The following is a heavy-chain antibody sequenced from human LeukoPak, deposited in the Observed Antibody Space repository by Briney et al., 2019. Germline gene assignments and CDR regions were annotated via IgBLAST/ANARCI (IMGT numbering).Heavy chain of an antibody. CDR2: ISSSSSYI. J-gene: IGHJ4*02. V-gene: IGHV3-21*01. CDR3: ARDLWLIDY. Sequence: GGSLRLSCAASGFTFSSYSMNWVRQAPGKGLEWVSSISSSSSYIYYADSMKGRFTISRDNAKNSLYLQMNSLRAEDTAVYYCARDLWLIDYWGQGTLVTVSS. CDR1: GFTFSSYS. D-gene: IGHD2-21*01.